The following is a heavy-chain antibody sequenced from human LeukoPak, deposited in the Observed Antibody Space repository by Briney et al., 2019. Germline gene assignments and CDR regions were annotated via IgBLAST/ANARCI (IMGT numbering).Heavy chain of an antibody. CDR1: GGSIRSFY. Sequence: PSETLSLTCTVSGGSIRSFYWSWIRQPPGKGLEWIGYIFYSGSTNYNPSLKSRVTISVDTSKNQFSLKLSSVTAADTAVYYCARHGNGYYFFDYWGQGTLVTVSS. D-gene: IGHD3-3*01. CDR3: ARHGNGYYFFDY. CDR2: IFYSGST. J-gene: IGHJ4*02. V-gene: IGHV4-59*08.